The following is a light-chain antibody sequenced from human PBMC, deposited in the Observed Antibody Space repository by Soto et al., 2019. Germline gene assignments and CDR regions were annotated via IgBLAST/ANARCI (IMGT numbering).Light chain of an antibody. Sequence: QSALTQPASVSGSPGQSITISCIGPSSDVGSYNVVSWYQQHPGKAPKLMIYEVTKRPSGVSNRFSGSKSGNTASLTISGLQAEDEADYYCCSYAGSSTPWVFGGGTKVTVL. J-gene: IGLJ3*02. CDR2: EVT. CDR1: SSDVGSYNV. V-gene: IGLV2-23*02. CDR3: CSYAGSSTPWV.